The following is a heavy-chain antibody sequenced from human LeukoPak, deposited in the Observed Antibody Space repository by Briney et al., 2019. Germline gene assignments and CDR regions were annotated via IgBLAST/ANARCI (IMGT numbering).Heavy chain of an antibody. J-gene: IGHJ1*01. V-gene: IGHV3-23*01. CDR1: GFTFSSYA. D-gene: IGHD6-13*01. CDR2: ISGSGGST. CDR3: AKQYSSSWYTNEYFQH. Sequence: PGGSLRLSCAASGFTFSSYAMSWVRQAPGKGLEWVSAISGSGGSTYYADSVKGRFTISRDNSKNTLYLQMNSLRAEDTAVYYCAKQYSSSWYTNEYFQHWGQGTLVTVSS.